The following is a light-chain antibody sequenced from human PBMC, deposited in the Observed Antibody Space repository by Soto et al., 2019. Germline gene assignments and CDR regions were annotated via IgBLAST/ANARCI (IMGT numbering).Light chain of an antibody. Sequence: AIRMTQSPSSLSASTGDRVTITCRASQGISSYLAWYQQKPGKAPKLLIYAASTLQSGVPSRFSGSGSGTDFTLTISCLQSEDFATYYCPQYYSYPSITFGQGTRLEIK. CDR3: PQYYSYPSIT. CDR1: QGISSY. J-gene: IGKJ5*01. CDR2: AAS. V-gene: IGKV1-8*01.